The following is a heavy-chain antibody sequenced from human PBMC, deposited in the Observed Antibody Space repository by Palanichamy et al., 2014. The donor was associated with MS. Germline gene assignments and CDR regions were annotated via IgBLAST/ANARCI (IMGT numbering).Heavy chain of an antibody. CDR2: IYYSGST. CDR3: ASTRGYCSGGSCWGNWFDP. CDR1: GGSISSSSYY. Sequence: QLQLQESGPGLVKPSETLSLTCTVSGGSISSSSYYWGWIRQPPGKGLEWIGSIYYSGSTYYNPSLKSRVTISVDTSKNQFSLKLSSVTAADTAVYYCASTRGYCSGGSCWGNWFDPWGQGTLVTVSS. D-gene: IGHD2-15*01. J-gene: IGHJ5*02. V-gene: IGHV4-39*01.